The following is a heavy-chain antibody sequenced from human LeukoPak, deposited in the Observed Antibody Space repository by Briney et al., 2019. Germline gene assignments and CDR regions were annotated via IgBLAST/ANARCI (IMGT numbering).Heavy chain of an antibody. CDR3: AKVEYYDSSGYYPLDY. CDR1: GFTFSSYA. CDR2: ISGSGGST. J-gene: IGHJ4*02. D-gene: IGHD3-22*01. V-gene: IGHV3-23*01. Sequence: GGSLRLSCAASGFTFSSYAMSWVRQAPGKGLEWVSAISGSGGSTYYADSVKGRFTISRDNSKNTLYLQMNSLRAEDTAVYYCAKVEYYDSSGYYPLDYWGQGTLGHRLL.